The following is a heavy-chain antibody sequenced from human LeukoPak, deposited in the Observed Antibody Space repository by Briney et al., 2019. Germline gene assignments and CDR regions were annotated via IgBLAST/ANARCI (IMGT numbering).Heavy chain of an antibody. CDR1: GGYISSYY. CDR3: ARGVYIAAAQYGY. Sequence: SETLSLTCTVSGGYISSYYWSWIRQHPGKGLEWIGYIYYSGTTNYNPSLKSRVTISVDTSKNQFSLKLSSVTAADTAVYYCARGVYIAAAQYGYWGQGTLVTVSS. V-gene: IGHV4-59*01. J-gene: IGHJ4*02. D-gene: IGHD6-13*01. CDR2: IYYSGTT.